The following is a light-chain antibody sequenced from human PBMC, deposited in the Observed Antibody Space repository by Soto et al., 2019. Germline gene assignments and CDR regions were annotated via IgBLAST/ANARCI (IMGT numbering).Light chain of an antibody. CDR2: GAS. CDR3: QQYNNWPET. Sequence: IVLTQSPDTLSLSPGERATLSCRASQSVSSSYLAWYQQKPGQAPRLVIYGASSRASGIPDRFTGSGSGTDFTLSISRLEPEDFAVYYCQQYNNWPETFGQGTKLEIK. CDR1: QSVSSSY. V-gene: IGKV3-20*01. J-gene: IGKJ2*01.